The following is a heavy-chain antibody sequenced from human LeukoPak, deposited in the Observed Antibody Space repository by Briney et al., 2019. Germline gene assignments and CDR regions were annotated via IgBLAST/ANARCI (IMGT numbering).Heavy chain of an antibody. V-gene: IGHV3-48*03. CDR3: ARVIIVGATGI. Sequence: PGGSLRLSCAASGFTFSSYEMNWVRQAPGKGLECVSYISSGGSTVYYADSVKGRFTISRDNAKNSLYLQMNSPRAEDTAVYYCARVIIVGATGIWGQGTMVTVSS. J-gene: IGHJ3*02. D-gene: IGHD1-26*01. CDR2: ISSGGSTV. CDR1: GFTFSSYE.